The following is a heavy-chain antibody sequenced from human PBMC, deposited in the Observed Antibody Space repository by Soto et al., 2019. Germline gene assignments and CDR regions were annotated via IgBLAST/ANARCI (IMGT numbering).Heavy chain of an antibody. J-gene: IGHJ4*02. Sequence: QVQLQQWGAGLLKPSETLSLTCAVYGGSFSGYYWSWIRQPPGKGLEWIGEINHSGSTNYNPSLKSRVTISVDTSKNQFSLKLSSVTAADTAVYYCARDRRGIAVAGTSSGEFDYWGQGTLVTVSS. CDR2: INHSGST. D-gene: IGHD6-19*01. CDR1: GGSFSGYY. CDR3: ARDRRGIAVAGTSSGEFDY. V-gene: IGHV4-34*01.